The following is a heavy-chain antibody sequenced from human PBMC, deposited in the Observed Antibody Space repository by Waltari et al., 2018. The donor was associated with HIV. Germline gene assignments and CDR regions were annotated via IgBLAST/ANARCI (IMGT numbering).Heavy chain of an antibody. CDR2: INTKTGNP. V-gene: IGHV7-4-1*02. J-gene: IGHJ4*02. Sequence: QVHLVQYGSELKKPGASVKVSCKASGYTFSNFPMNWVRQAPGQGLEWMGWINTKTGNPTYAQGFTGRFVFSLDTSVTTAYLQISSLKAEDTAVYYCGRGPGRSVDYWGQGTLVTVSS. D-gene: IGHD3-10*01. CDR3: GRGPGRSVDY. CDR1: GYTFSNFP.